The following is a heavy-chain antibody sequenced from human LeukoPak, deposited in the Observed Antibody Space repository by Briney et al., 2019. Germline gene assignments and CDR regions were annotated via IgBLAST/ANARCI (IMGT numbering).Heavy chain of an antibody. CDR2: INPNGGRT. CDR3: ARDMSTRVTPISYAIDV. V-gene: IGHV1-46*04. CDR1: ENTFTNYY. J-gene: IGHJ3*01. Sequence: ASVKVSCKASENTFTNYYMHWVRQAPGQGLGWLGLINPNGGRTSYAQNLQGRVSMTRDTSTTTVYLELSSLRSEDTAVYYCARDMSTRVTPISYAIDVWGQGTMVTVSS. D-gene: IGHD4-23*01.